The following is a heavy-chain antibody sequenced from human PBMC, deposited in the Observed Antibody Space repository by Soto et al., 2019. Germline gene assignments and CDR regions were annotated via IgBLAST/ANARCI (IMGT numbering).Heavy chain of an antibody. CDR3: ERAGGSGSYYNVSIAP. Sequence: EVQLVESGGGLVQPGGSLRLSCAASGFTVSSNYMSWVRQAPGKGLEWVSVIYSGGSTYYADSVKGRFTISRDNSKNTRYRRLSRVRAEDRAVYYCERAGGSGSYYNVSIAPWVRGTTITDS. CDR2: IYSGGST. V-gene: IGHV3-66*01. D-gene: IGHD3-10*01. J-gene: IGHJ3*01. CDR1: GFTVSSNY.